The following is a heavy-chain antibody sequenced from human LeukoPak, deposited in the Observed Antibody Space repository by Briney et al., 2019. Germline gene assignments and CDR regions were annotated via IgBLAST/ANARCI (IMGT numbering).Heavy chain of an antibody. J-gene: IGHJ5*02. CDR2: IYYSGST. V-gene: IGHV4-39*01. D-gene: IGHD6-19*01. Sequence: SETLPLTCTVSGGSISSSNYYWGWIRQPPGKGLEWIGNIYYSGSTYYNPSLKSRVTISVDTSKNQVSLKLSSVTAADTAVYYCARPYSSGWYGSFSAWGQGTLVTVSS. CDR3: ARPYSSGWYGSFSA. CDR1: GGSISSSNYY.